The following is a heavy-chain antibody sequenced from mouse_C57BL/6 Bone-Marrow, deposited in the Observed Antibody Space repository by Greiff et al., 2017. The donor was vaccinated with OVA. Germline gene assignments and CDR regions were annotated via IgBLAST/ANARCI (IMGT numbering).Heavy chain of an antibody. CDR3: ARCGNYAMDY. Sequence: VQLQQSGAELVKPGASVKLSCKASGYTFTSYWMQWVKQRPGQGLEWIGEIDPSDSYTNYNQKFKGKATLTVDTSSSTAYMQLSSLTSEDSAVYYCARCGNYAMDYWGQGTSVTVSS. CDR2: IDPSDSYT. J-gene: IGHJ4*01. CDR1: GYTFTSYW. D-gene: IGHD1-1*01. V-gene: IGHV1-50*01.